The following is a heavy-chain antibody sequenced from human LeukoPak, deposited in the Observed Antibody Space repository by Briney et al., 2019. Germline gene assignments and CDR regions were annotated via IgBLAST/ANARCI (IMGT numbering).Heavy chain of an antibody. CDR3: ARGPLVLRSFDY. CDR1: GGSFSGYY. J-gene: IGHJ4*02. CDR2: INHSGST. D-gene: IGHD3-10*01. Sequence: PSETLSLTCAVYGGSFSGYYWSWIRQPPGKGLEWIGEINHSGSTNYNPSLKSRVTISVDTSKNQFSLKLSSVPAADTAVYYCARGPLVLRSFDYWGQGTLVTVSS. V-gene: IGHV4-34*01.